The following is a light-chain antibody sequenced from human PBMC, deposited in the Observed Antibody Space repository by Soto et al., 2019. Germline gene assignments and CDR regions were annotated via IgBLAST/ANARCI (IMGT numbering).Light chain of an antibody. V-gene: IGKV1-9*01. Sequence: DIQITQSPSSLSASVGDRVTITCRASQGISSYLASYQQKQGKPPKILIYAASTLQSGVPSRFRGSGSGTDFTLTISRLQPEDFPTYYCQQTNSFPFTFGPGTKVDI. J-gene: IGKJ3*01. CDR1: QGISSY. CDR2: AAS. CDR3: QQTNSFPFT.